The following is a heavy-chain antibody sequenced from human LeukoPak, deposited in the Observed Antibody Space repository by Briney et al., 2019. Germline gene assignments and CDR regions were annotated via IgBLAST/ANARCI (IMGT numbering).Heavy chain of an antibody. CDR1: GYTFTSYG. CDR2: IIPILGIA. CDR3: ARESALGFDYYDSSGQPSDAFDI. J-gene: IGHJ3*02. D-gene: IGHD3-22*01. Sequence: AASVKVSCKASGYTFTSYGISWVRQAPGQGLEWMGRIIPILGIANYAQKFQGRVTITADKSTSTAYMELSSLRSEDTAVYYCARESALGFDYYDSSGQPSDAFDIWGQGTMVTVSS. V-gene: IGHV1-69*04.